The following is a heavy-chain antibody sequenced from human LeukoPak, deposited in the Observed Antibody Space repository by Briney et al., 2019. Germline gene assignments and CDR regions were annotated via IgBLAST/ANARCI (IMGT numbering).Heavy chain of an antibody. D-gene: IGHD3-10*01. Sequence: PGGSLRLSCAASGFTFSSYAMSWVRQAPGKGLEWVSTISSSSSYIYYADSVKGRFTISRDNAKNSLYLQMNSLRAEDTAVYYCARGHGSYYYYMDVWGKGTTVTVSS. CDR1: GFTFSSYA. J-gene: IGHJ6*03. CDR2: ISSSSSYI. CDR3: ARGHGSYYYYMDV. V-gene: IGHV3-21*01.